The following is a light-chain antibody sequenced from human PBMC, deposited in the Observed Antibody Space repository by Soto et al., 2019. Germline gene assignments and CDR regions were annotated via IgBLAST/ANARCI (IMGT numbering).Light chain of an antibody. Sequence: QSVLTQPHSVSGSPGQSVTISCTGTSSDVGGYNYVSWYQQHPGKAPKLMIYDVSKRPSGVPDRFSGSKSGNTASLTISGLQAEDEADYYCCSYAGSYTYVFGTGTKVPV. J-gene: IGLJ1*01. CDR1: SSDVGGYNY. V-gene: IGLV2-11*01. CDR2: DVS. CDR3: CSYAGSYTYV.